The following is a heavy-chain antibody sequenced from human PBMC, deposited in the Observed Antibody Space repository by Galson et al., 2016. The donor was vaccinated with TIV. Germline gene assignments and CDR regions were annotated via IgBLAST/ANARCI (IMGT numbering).Heavy chain of an antibody. Sequence: SVKVSCKASGYTSTDYYIHWVRQAPGQGLEWMGWINPKSGDTKYAQKFEGRVTMTRDTSISTVFMELSSLIYDDTAVFYCARERHMDYWGQGTLVTVSS. CDR3: ARERHMDY. J-gene: IGHJ4*02. V-gene: IGHV1-2*02. CDR1: GYTSTDYY. CDR2: INPKSGDT.